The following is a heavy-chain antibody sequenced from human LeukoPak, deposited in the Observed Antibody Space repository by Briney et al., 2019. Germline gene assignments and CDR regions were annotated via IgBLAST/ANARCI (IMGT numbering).Heavy chain of an antibody. J-gene: IGHJ4*02. V-gene: IGHV3-7*01. Sequence: GGSLRLSCAASGFTFSSYWMSWVRQAPGKGLEWVANMKYDGSEKYYVDSVKGRFTISRDNAKNSLYLQMNSLSAEDTAVYYCARDIEAAGLFLDYWGQGTLVTVSS. D-gene: IGHD6-13*01. CDR2: MKYDGSEK. CDR3: ARDIEAAGLFLDY. CDR1: GFTFSSYW.